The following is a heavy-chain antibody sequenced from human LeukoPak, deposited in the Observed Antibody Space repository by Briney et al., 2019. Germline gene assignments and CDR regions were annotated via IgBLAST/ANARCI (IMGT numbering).Heavy chain of an antibody. V-gene: IGHV4-4*07. CDR3: ARRHYSSGLDY. CDR2: IYTSGST. CDR1: GGSISTYY. D-gene: IGHD6-19*01. Sequence: SETLSLTCTVSGGSISTYYWSWVRQPAGEGLEWIGHIYTSGSTYNPSLKSRLTMSVDTSKNQFSMKLNSVTAADTAVYYCARRHYSSGLDYWGQGILVTLSS. J-gene: IGHJ4*02.